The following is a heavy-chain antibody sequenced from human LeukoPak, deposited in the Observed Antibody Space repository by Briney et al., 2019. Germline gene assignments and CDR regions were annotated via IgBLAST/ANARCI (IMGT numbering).Heavy chain of an antibody. Sequence: ASVRVSCKASGYTFTGYYMHWVRQAPGQGLEWMGWINPNSGGTNYAQKFQGRVTMTRDTSISTAYMELSRLRSDDTAVYYCASLFTVVTPVWAFDIWGQGTMVTVSS. CDR1: GYTFTGYY. D-gene: IGHD4-23*01. V-gene: IGHV1-2*02. CDR3: ASLFTVVTPVWAFDI. CDR2: INPNSGGT. J-gene: IGHJ3*02.